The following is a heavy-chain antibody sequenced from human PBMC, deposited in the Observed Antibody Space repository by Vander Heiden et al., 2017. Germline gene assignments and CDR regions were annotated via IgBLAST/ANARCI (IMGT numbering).Heavy chain of an antibody. CDR2: ISRSSSYL. CDR1: GFTFSSYS. V-gene: IGHV3-21*01. CDR3: ASSVTGAFDY. D-gene: IGHD7-27*01. Sequence: EVQLVESGGGLVKPGGSLRLSCAASGFTFSSYSMNWVRQAPGEGLEWVPTISRSSSYLYFADSVKGRFTISRDNAKNSLYLQMNSLRAEDTAVYYCASSVTGAFDYWGQGTLVTVSS. J-gene: IGHJ4*02.